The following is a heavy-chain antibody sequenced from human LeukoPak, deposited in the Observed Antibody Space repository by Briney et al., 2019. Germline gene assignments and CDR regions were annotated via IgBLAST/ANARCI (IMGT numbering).Heavy chain of an antibody. V-gene: IGHV4-4*02. Sequence: PSETLSLTCTVSGGSISSSNWWSWVRQPPGKGLEWIGEIYHSGSTNYNPSLKSRVTISVDKSKNQFSLKLSSVTAADTAVYYCARYSRADYCYYYMDVWGKGTTVTVSS. CDR2: IYHSGST. CDR1: GGSISSSNW. J-gene: IGHJ6*03. CDR3: ARYSRADYCYYYMDV. D-gene: IGHD5-18*01.